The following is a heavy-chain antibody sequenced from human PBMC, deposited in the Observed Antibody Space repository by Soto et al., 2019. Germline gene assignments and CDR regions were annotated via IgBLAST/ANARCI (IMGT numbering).Heavy chain of an antibody. CDR1: GDSVSSNTAA. CDR3: ARGVAGSGFDL. CDR2: TYYRSNWRH. D-gene: IGHD6-19*01. V-gene: IGHV6-1*01. Sequence: SQTLSLTCDISGDSVSSNTAAWNWIRSSPSRGLELLGRTYYRSNWRHDYAVSVKSRITVNPDTSKNHFSLQLNSVTPDDTAVYYCARGVAGSGFDLWGQGTLVTVSS. J-gene: IGHJ4*02.